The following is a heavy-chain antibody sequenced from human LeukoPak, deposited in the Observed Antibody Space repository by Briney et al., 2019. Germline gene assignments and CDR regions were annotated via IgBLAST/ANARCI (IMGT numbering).Heavy chain of an antibody. J-gene: IGHJ3*02. CDR2: IYTSGST. Sequence: KPSETLSLTCTVSGGSISSYYWSWIRQPAGKGLEWIGRIYTSGSTNYNPSLKSRVTMSVDTSKNQFSLKLSSVTAADTAMYYCAKILGSGVWYGFDIWGQGTMVTVSS. CDR1: GGSISSYY. V-gene: IGHV4-4*07. D-gene: IGHD2-21*01. CDR3: AKILGSGVWYGFDI.